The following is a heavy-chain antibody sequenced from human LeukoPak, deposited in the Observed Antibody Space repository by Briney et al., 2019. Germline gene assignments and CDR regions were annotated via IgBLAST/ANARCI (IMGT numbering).Heavy chain of an antibody. CDR1: GFTFSSYE. D-gene: IGHD2-15*01. Sequence: PGGSLRLSCAASGFTFSSYEMNWVRQAPGKGLEWVSYISSSGSTIYYADSVEGRFTISRDSANNSLYLQMNSLRAEDTAVYYCARLGYCSGGSCYPYYYYGMDVWGQGTTVTVSS. J-gene: IGHJ6*02. V-gene: IGHV3-48*03. CDR3: ARLGYCSGGSCYPYYYYGMDV. CDR2: ISSSGSTI.